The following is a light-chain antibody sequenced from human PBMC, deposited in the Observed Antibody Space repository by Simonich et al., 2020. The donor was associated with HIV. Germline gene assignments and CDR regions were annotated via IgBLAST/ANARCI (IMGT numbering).Light chain of an antibody. Sequence: QAVLTQPASLSASPGASASLTCTLRSGINVGPSRIYWYQQKPGSPPQYLLRYKSDSDKQQGSGVPSRFSGSKDVSANAGILLISGLQAEDEADYYCSSYAGSNNLVFGGGTKLTVL. CDR2: YKSDSDK. V-gene: IGLV5-45*01. CDR1: SGINVGPSR. J-gene: IGLJ2*01. CDR3: SSYAGSNNLV.